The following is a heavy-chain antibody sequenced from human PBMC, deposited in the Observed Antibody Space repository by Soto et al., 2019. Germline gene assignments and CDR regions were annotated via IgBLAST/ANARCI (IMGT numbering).Heavy chain of an antibody. D-gene: IGHD6-6*01. Sequence: QVQLVQSGGEVKKPGASVEVSCRTSGYMFTTYGMSWVRQAPGQGLEWMAWISAYNGNKKYAQKFPGRGTMTTDTSTSTVSMELRNLTSDDTGTYFCARTGGGMAARPLEYWGQGTLVTVSS. CDR3: ARTGGGMAARPLEY. V-gene: IGHV1-18*04. J-gene: IGHJ4*02. CDR1: GYMFTTYG. CDR2: ISAYNGNK.